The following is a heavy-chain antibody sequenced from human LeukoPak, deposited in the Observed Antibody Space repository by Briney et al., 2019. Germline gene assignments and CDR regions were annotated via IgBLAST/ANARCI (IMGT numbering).Heavy chain of an antibody. Sequence: GGSLRLSCAASGFTFSSYSMNWVRQAPGKGLEWVSSISSSSSYIYYADSVKGRFTISRDNAKNSLYLQMNSLRAEDTAVYYCARDLGGSSLDYYYXXMDVWGKGTTVTVSS. CDR3: ARDLGGSSLDYYYXXMDV. J-gene: IGHJ6*03. CDR2: ISSSSSYI. CDR1: GFTFSSYS. V-gene: IGHV3-21*01. D-gene: IGHD6-13*01.